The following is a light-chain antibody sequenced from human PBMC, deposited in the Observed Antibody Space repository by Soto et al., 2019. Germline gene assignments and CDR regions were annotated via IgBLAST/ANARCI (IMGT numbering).Light chain of an antibody. CDR2: EVT. CDR1: SSDVGYYTY. J-gene: IGLJ1*01. V-gene: IGLV2-14*01. Sequence: QAVVTQPASVSGSPGQSITISCTGTSSDVGYYTYVSWFQQHPGKAPKLMIYEVTNRPSGVSNRFSASKSGNTASLTISGLQAEDEADYYCTSYTATSTYVFGTGTKLTVL. CDR3: TSYTATSTYV.